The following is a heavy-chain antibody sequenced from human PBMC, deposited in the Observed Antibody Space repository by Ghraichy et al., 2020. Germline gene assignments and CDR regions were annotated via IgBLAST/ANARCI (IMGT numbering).Heavy chain of an antibody. CDR3: AKAHPVRSSSYFFAN. CDR2: IRSDGSNK. CDR1: GFTFRSYG. Sequence: GGSLRLSCAASGFTFRSYGMHWVRQAPGKGLEWVAFIRSDGSNKYYADSVKGRLTISRDNSNSTLYLQMNSLRAEDTAVYYCAKAHPVRSSSYFFANWGQGTLVTVSS. V-gene: IGHV3-30*02. D-gene: IGHD6-6*01. J-gene: IGHJ4*02.